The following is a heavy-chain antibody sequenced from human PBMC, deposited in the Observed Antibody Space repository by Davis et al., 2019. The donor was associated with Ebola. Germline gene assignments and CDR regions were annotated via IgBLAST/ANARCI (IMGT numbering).Heavy chain of an antibody. J-gene: IGHJ4*02. Sequence: GESLKISCAASGFTFSRYWIHWVRQAPGKGLEWVSYSSTTISTTYYADSVKGRFTMSRDNGKNSVYLQMSSLRDEDTAVYYCARGGCGNGVCTRDFDYWGQGTLVTVSS. CDR3: ARGGCGNGVCTRDFDY. CDR2: SSTTISTT. CDR1: GFTFSRYW. D-gene: IGHD2-8*01. V-gene: IGHV3-48*02.